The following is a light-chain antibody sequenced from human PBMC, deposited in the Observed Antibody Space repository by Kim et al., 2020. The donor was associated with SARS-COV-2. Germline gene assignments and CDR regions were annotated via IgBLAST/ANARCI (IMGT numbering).Light chain of an antibody. CDR1: NIGTKS. Sequence: APGQTARITCGGDNIGTKSVLWYQQKPGQAPVLVIYYDNDRPSGIPERFSGSNSGNTATLTISRIEARDEADYYCQVWDSSSDHPVFGAGTQLTVL. V-gene: IGLV3-21*04. CDR3: QVWDSSSDHPV. CDR2: YDN. J-gene: IGLJ3*02.